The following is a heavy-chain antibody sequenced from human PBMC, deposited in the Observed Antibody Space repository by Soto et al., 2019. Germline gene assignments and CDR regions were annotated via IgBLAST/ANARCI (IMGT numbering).Heavy chain of an antibody. J-gene: IGHJ5*02. Sequence: GASVKVSCKASGGTFSSYAISWVRQAPGQGLEWMGGIIPIFGTANYAQKFQGRVTITADESTSTAYMELSSLRSEDTAVYYCARTHCSSTSCYTGNWFDPWGQGTLVTVS. CDR1: GGTFSSYA. CDR2: IIPIFGTA. V-gene: IGHV1-69*13. CDR3: ARTHCSSTSCYTGNWFDP. D-gene: IGHD2-2*02.